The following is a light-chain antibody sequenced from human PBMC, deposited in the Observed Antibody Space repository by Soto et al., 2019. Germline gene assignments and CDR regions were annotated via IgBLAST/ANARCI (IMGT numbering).Light chain of an antibody. V-gene: IGKV3-15*01. CDR1: QPIGTN. CDR2: DAS. Sequence: EVVMTQSPATLSVSPGERATLSCRASQPIGTNLGWYQQKPGQAPRLLIYDASIRDTGIPVRFSGSGSGTEFTLTISSLQSEDFAVYYCQHYDRWPPTFGQGTRVEIK. CDR3: QHYDRWPPT. J-gene: IGKJ1*01.